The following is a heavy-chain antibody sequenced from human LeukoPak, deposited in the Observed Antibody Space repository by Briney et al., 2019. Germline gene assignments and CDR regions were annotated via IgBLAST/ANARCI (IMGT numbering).Heavy chain of an antibody. CDR1: GGSISSYY. J-gene: IGHJ4*02. CDR3: AREDYYDSSFDY. Sequence: SETLSLTCTVSGGSISSYYWSWIRQPPGKGLEWIGYIYYSGSTNYNPPLKSRVTISVDTSKNQFSLKLSSVTAADTAVYYCAREDYYDSSFDYWGQGTLVTVSS. D-gene: IGHD3-22*01. V-gene: IGHV4-59*01. CDR2: IYYSGST.